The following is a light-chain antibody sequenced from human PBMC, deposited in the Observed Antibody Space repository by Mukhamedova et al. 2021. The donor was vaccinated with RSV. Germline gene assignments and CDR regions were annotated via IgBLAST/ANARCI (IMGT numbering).Light chain of an antibody. CDR3: CSYAGYYNYV. Sequence: SDVGASNYVSWYQQHPGKAPKVIIYDVTKRPSGVPDRFSGSKSGNTASLTVSGLQADDEADYYCCSYAGYYNYVFGSGTKVTVL. V-gene: IGLV2-11*01. CDR1: SDVGASNY. CDR2: DVT. J-gene: IGLJ1*01.